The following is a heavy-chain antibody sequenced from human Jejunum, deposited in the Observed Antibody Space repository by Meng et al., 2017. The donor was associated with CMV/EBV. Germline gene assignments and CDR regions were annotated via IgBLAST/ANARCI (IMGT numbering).Heavy chain of an antibody. D-gene: IGHD3-22*01. CDR2: IYYSGST. CDR1: GGAIGSGDSF. J-gene: IGHJ4*02. CDR3: ATRTPESGGYYYGVFDY. V-gene: IGHV4-30-4*08. Sequence: QGHLPDSGPGLGTPSQTLSPTCTVSGGAIGSGDSFWSWIRQPPGKGLEWIGYIYYSGSTYYNPSLKSRVTISVDMSKNQFSLKLNSVTASDTAVYYCATRTPESGGYYYGVFDYWGQGTLVTVSS.